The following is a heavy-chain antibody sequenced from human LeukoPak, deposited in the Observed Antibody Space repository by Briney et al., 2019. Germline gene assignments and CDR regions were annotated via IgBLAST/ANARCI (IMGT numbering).Heavy chain of an antibody. CDR1: GFTFSSYS. Sequence: GGSLRLSCAASGFTFSSYSMNWVRQAPGKGLEWVSYISSSSSTIYYADSVKGRFTISRDNSKNTLYLQMNSLRLEDTAVYYCAKHPGGFTGIVNYYYMDVWGEGTTVTVSS. V-gene: IGHV3-48*01. J-gene: IGHJ6*03. CDR2: ISSSSSTI. CDR3: AKHPGGFTGIVNYYYMDV. D-gene: IGHD3-16*02.